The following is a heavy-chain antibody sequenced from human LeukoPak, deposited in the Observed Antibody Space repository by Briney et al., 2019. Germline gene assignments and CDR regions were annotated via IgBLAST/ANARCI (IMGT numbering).Heavy chain of an antibody. V-gene: IGHV3-30*02. CDR1: GFTFSSYG. CDR3: ARGEIVGAAAGVYYMDV. D-gene: IGHD6-13*01. J-gene: IGHJ6*03. CDR2: IRYDGSNK. Sequence: GGSLRLSCAASGFTFSSYGMHWVRQAPGKGLEWVAFIRYDGSNKYYADSVKGRFTISRDNPKNTVYLQMNSLRAEDTAVYYCARGEIVGAAAGVYYMDVWGKGTTVTVSS.